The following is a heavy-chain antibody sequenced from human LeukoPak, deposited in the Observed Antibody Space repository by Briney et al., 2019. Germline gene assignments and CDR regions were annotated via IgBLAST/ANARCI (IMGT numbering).Heavy chain of an antibody. CDR1: GFTFTRNA. J-gene: IGHJ4*02. V-gene: IGHV3-23*01. CDR3: AKAHCSSTSCSRADN. D-gene: IGHD2-2*01. CDR2: FDGSGGTT. Sequence: PGGSLRLSCAASGFTFTRNATAWVRQAPGKGLEWVSAFDGSGGTTFYADPVKGRVTISRVQSTNTVYLQMNSLRADDTAVYYCAKAHCSSTSCSRADNWGQGTLVTVSS.